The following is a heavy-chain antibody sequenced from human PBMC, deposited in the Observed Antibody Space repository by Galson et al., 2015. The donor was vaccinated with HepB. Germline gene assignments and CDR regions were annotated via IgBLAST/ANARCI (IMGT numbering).Heavy chain of an antibody. V-gene: IGHV7-4-1*02. CDR2: INTNTRNP. CDR1: GYTFTTYA. CDR3: ARDRGSGSRFFDS. D-gene: IGHD2-15*01. Sequence: SVKVSCKASGYTFTTYAMNWVRQVPGQGLEWMGWINTNTRNPTYAQGFTGRFVFSLDTSVSTAYLQISSLKAEDTAVYYCARDRGSGSRFFDSWGQGTLVTVSS. J-gene: IGHJ4*02.